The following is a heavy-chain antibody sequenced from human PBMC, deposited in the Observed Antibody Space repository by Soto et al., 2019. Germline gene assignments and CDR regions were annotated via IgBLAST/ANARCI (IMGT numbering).Heavy chain of an antibody. D-gene: IGHD6-13*01. CDR1: GGSFSGYY. CDR2: INHSGST. CDR3: ARGRVYRAFDI. J-gene: IGHJ3*02. Sequence: QVQLQQWGAGLLKPSETLSLTCAVYGGSFSGYYWSWIRQPPGKGLEWIGEINHSGSTNYNPSIKSRVTISVDTSKNQFSLKLSSVTAADTAVYYCARGRVYRAFDIWGQGTMVTVS. V-gene: IGHV4-34*01.